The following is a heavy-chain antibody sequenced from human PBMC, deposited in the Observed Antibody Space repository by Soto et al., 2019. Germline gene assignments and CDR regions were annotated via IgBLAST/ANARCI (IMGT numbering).Heavy chain of an antibody. CDR1: GYTFTSYG. CDR3: ARVLRVVLITTGGLDY. Sequence: ASVKVSCKASGYTFTSYGISWVRQAPGQGLEWMGWIGAYNGNTNYAQKLQGRVTMTTDTSTSTAYMELRSLRSDDTAVYYCARVLRVVLITTGGLDYWGQGTLVTVSS. D-gene: IGHD3-22*01. J-gene: IGHJ4*02. V-gene: IGHV1-18*01. CDR2: IGAYNGNT.